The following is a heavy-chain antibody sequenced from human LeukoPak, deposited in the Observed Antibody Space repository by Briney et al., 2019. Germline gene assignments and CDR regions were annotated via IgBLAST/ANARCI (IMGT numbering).Heavy chain of an antibody. Sequence: PGGSLRLSCAASGFAFSSYAMSWVRQAPGEGLEWVSAISGSGGSTYYADSVKGRFTISRDNSKNTLYLQMNSLRAEDTAVYYCAKAGVVVPAAIYWFDPWGQGTLVTVSS. V-gene: IGHV3-23*01. CDR3: AKAGVVVPAAIYWFDP. CDR1: GFAFSSYA. J-gene: IGHJ5*02. CDR2: ISGSGGST. D-gene: IGHD2-2*01.